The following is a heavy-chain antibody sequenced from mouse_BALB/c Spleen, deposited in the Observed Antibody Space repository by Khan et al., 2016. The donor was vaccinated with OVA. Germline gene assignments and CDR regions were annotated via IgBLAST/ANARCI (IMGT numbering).Heavy chain of an antibody. J-gene: IGHJ3*01. CDR2: IDPSDTYT. V-gene: IGHV1-69*02. D-gene: IGHD1-1*01. CDR1: GYTFTSYW. CDR3: ARSYYYGSSTWIAY. Sequence: QVQLQQPGAELVKPGASVKLSCKASGYTFTSYWMHWMKQRPGQGLEWIGEIDPSDTYTNYNQNFKGKATLTVDKSSSTAYMKLSSLTSEDSAVYYCARSYYYGSSTWIAYWGQGTLVTVSA.